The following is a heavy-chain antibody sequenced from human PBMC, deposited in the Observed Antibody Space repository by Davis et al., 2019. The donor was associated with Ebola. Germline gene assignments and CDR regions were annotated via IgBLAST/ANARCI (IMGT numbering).Heavy chain of an antibody. CDR3: ARGRFTSGHSYYSDY. Sequence: PGGSLRLSCAASGFTFSSYTMNWVRQLPGKGLEWVSSISSSGSYIYYGDSVKGRFTISRDNAKNSLYLQMNSLRAEDTAVYYCARGRFTSGHSYYSDYWGQGTLVTVSS. V-gene: IGHV3-21*06. CDR2: ISSSGSYI. CDR1: GFTFSSYT. D-gene: IGHD3-22*01. J-gene: IGHJ4*02.